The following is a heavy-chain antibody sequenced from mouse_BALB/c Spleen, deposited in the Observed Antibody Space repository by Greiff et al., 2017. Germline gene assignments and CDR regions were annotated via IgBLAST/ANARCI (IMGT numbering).Heavy chain of an antibody. CDR1: GFTFSSFG. CDR3: ARKGATAHFDY. Sequence: EVQRVESGGGLVQPGGSRKLSCAASGFTFSSFGMHWVRQAPEKGLEWVAYISSGSSTIYYADTVKGRFTISRDNPKNTLFLQMTSLRSEDTAMYYCARKGATAHFDYWGQGTTLTVSS. J-gene: IGHJ2*01. V-gene: IGHV5-17*02. D-gene: IGHD1-2*01. CDR2: ISSGSSTI.